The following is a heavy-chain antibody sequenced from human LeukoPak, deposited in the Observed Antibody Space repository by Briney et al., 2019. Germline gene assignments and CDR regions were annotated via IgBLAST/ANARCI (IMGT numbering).Heavy chain of an antibody. CDR2: ISSSGSTI. D-gene: IGHD3-22*01. Sequence: GGSLRLSCAASGFTFDDYAMHWIRQAPGKGLEWVSYISSSGSTIYYADSVKGRFTISRDNAKNSLYLQMNSLRAEDTAVYYCARGGWYYYDSSGYYWGQGTLVTVSS. J-gene: IGHJ4*02. CDR3: ARGGWYYYDSSGYY. V-gene: IGHV3-11*04. CDR1: GFTFDDYA.